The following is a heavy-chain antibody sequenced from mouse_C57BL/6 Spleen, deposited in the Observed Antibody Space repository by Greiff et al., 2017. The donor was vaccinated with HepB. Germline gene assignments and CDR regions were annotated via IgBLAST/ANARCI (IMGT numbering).Heavy chain of an antibody. CDR1: GYTFTSYW. CDR3: AREGDYGSGNFDY. D-gene: IGHD1-1*01. Sequence: VQLQQSGAELAKPGASVKLSCKASGYTFTSYWMHWVKQRPGQGLEWIGYINPSSGYTKYNQKFKDKATLTADESSSTAYMQLSSLTYEDSAVYYCAREGDYGSGNFDYWGQGTTLTVSS. J-gene: IGHJ2*01. CDR2: INPSSGYT. V-gene: IGHV1-7*01.